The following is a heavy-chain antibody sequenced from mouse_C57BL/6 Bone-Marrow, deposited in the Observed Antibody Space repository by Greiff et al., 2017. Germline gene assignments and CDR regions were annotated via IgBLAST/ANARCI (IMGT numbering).Heavy chain of an antibody. CDR1: GYTFTSYT. V-gene: IGHV1-4*01. CDR3: ARRIRNYAMDY. Sequence: QVHVKQSGAELARPGASVKMSCKASGYTFTSYTMHWVKQRPGQGLEWIGYINPSSGYTKYNQKFKDKATLTADKSSSTAYMQLSSLTSEDSAVYYCARRIRNYAMDYWGQGTSVTVSS. CDR2: INPSSGYT. J-gene: IGHJ4*01.